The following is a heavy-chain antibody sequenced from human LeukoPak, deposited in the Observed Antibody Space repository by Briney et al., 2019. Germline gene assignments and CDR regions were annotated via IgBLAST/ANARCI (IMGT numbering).Heavy chain of an antibody. CDR1: GFTFSSYA. CDR3: ARSKSSSRLGSYFDY. CDR2: ITGGGTNT. D-gene: IGHD6-13*01. Sequence: GGSLRLSCAASGFTFSSYAMTWVRQAPGKGLECVSVITGGGTNTYHIDSVKGRFTISRDNAKNSLYLQMNSLRAEDTAVYYCARSKSSSRLGSYFDYWGQGTLVTVSS. J-gene: IGHJ4*02. V-gene: IGHV3-21*01.